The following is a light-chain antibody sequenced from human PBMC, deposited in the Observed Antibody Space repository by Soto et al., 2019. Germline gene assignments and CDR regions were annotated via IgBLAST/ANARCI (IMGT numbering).Light chain of an antibody. Sequence: DIQMTQSPSTLSASVGDRFTVTCRASQTISTWLAWYQQKPGKAPKLLISMASSLESGVPSRFSGSGSGTEFTLTISSLQPDDFATYYCQQYNSFSPWTFGQGTKVDIK. CDR3: QQYNSFSPWT. V-gene: IGKV1-5*03. CDR2: MAS. CDR1: QTISTW. J-gene: IGKJ1*01.